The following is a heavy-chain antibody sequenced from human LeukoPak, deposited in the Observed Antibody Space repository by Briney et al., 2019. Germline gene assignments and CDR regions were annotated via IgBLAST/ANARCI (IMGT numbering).Heavy chain of an antibody. D-gene: IGHD3-10*01. CDR3: ARGMAAQNYYGSGSYLTFDY. CDR1: GYTFTGYY. Sequence: AASVKASCKASGYTFTGYYMHWVRQAPGQGLEWMGWINPNSGGTNYAQKFQGRVTMTRDTSISTAYMELSRLRSDDTAVYYCARGMAAQNYYGSGSYLTFDYWGQGTLVTVSS. J-gene: IGHJ4*02. V-gene: IGHV1-2*02. CDR2: INPNSGGT.